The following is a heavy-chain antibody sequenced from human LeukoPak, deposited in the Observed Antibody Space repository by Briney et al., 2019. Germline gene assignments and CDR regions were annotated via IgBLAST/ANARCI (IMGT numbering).Heavy chain of an antibody. D-gene: IGHD4-17*01. V-gene: IGHV4-4*07. CDR2: ISASGST. CDR3: AREITVTRPFDY. J-gene: IGHJ4*02. Sequence: SETLSLTCTVSNGSISIYYWSWVRQPAGKGLEWIGRISASGSTNYNPSLKSRVTMSLDTSKNQFSLRLSSVTAADTAVYYCAREITVTRPFDYWGPGTLVTVSS. CDR1: NGSISIYY.